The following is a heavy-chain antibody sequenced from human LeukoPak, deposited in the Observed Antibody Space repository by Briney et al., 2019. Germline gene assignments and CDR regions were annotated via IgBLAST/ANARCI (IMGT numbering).Heavy chain of an antibody. D-gene: IGHD2-15*01. Sequence: GGSLRLSCAASGFSFRNYWMGWVRQAPGKALEWVANTKPDGSAEYYADSVRGRFTASRDNANNLLYLQMNRLRAEDTAVYYCARDGGLHTNFDYWGQGTLLTVSS. CDR3: ARDGGLHTNFDY. CDR1: GFSFRNYW. V-gene: IGHV3-7*01. J-gene: IGHJ4*02. CDR2: TKPDGSAE.